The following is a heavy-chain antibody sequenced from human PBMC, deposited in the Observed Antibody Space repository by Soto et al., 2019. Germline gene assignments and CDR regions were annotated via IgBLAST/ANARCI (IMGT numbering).Heavy chain of an antibody. CDR1: GGSISSGGYY. J-gene: IGHJ6*02. V-gene: IGHV4-31*03. D-gene: IGHD4-4*01. CDR3: ARVPAPPMTTAYGMDV. Sequence: PSETLSLTCTVSGGSISSGGYYWSWIRQHPGKGLEWIGYIYYSGSTYYNPSLKSRVTISVDTSKNQFSLKLSSVTAADTAVYYCARVPAPPMTTAYGMDVWGQGTTVTVSS. CDR2: IYYSGST.